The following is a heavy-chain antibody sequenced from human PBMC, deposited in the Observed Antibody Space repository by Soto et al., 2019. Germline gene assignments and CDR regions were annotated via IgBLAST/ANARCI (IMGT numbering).Heavy chain of an antibody. D-gene: IGHD5-18*01. CDR1: GFTFNNVW. CDR3: TTDPLPAMAGGEGYFDY. V-gene: IGHV3-15*01. Sequence: EVQLVESGGGLVTPGGSLRLSCVASGFTFNNVWMTWVRQAPGKGLEWVGHIKGETDGGTTDYAAPVKGRFTISRDDSKNTLFLQMNSVKTDDTVVYYCTTDPLPAMAGGEGYFDYWGQGTLVTVSS. CDR2: IKGETDGGTT. J-gene: IGHJ4*02.